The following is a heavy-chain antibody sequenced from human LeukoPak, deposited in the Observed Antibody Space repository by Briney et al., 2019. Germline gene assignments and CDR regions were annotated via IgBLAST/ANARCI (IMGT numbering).Heavy chain of an antibody. V-gene: IGHV1-8*01. CDR1: GYTFTSYD. CDR2: MNPNSGDT. J-gene: IGHJ4*02. D-gene: IGHD6-19*01. Sequence: ASVKVSCKASGYTFTSYDINWVRQAAGQGLEWMGWMNPNSGDTGYAQKFRGRVTMTRDTSINTAYMELSSLTSEDTAVYYCARGTPSGWLGAVYWGQGTLVTVSS. CDR3: ARGTPSGWLGAVY.